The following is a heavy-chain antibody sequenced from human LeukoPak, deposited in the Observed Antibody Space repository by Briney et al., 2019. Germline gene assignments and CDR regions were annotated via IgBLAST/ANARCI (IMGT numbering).Heavy chain of an antibody. Sequence: GASVKVSCKASGYTFTSYAMHWVRQAPGQRLEWMGWINAGNGNTKYSQKFQGRVTITRDTSACTAYMELSSLRSEDTAVYYCARAFLRLGELSFDYWGQGTLVTVSS. CDR1: GYTFTSYA. J-gene: IGHJ4*02. D-gene: IGHD3-16*02. CDR3: ARAFLRLGELSFDY. V-gene: IGHV1-3*01. CDR2: INAGNGNT.